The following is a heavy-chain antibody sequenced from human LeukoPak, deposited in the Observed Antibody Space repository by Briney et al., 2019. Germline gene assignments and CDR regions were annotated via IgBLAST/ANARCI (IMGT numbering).Heavy chain of an antibody. CDR1: GFAFSSYA. V-gene: IGHV3-23*01. D-gene: IGHD6-13*01. Sequence: GGSLRLSCAASGFAFSSYAMSCVRQAPGRGLEWVSTISDSGGGTYYADSVKGRFTISRDNPKNTLYLQMNSLRAKDTAVYFCATKAATGTYFFNYWGQGTLVTVSS. CDR3: ATKAATGTYFFNY. J-gene: IGHJ4*02. CDR2: ISDSGGGT.